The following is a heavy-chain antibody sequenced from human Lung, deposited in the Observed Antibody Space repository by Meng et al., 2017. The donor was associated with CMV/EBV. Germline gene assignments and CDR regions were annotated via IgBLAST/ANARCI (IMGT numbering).Heavy chain of an antibody. Sequence: FIFSVYGLPWVRQAPGKGLEWVAIISFDGSYEYYADSVKGRFSISRDNSRDTLYLQMNSLIADDTAVYYCARSDGSGASYYSTFFDYWGQGTLVTVSS. V-gene: IGHV3-30*03. CDR3: ARSDGSGASYYSTFFDY. D-gene: IGHD2-15*01. CDR1: FIFSVYG. CDR2: ISFDGSYE. J-gene: IGHJ4*02.